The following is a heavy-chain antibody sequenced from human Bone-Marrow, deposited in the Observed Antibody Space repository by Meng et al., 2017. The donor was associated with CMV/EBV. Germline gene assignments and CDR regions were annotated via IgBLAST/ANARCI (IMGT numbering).Heavy chain of an antibody. CDR1: GGTLSTYA. Sequence: SVKVSCKASGGTLSTYAISWVRQAPGQGLEWMGGIIPIFGTTNYAQKFQHRVTLTTDVSTNTAYMEVHNLRSEDTAVYFCARVDNYDDSGYHYYWFDPRGQGTQVTVSS. V-gene: IGHV1-69*05. CDR3: ARVDNYDDSGYHYYWFDP. CDR2: IIPIFGTT. D-gene: IGHD3-22*01. J-gene: IGHJ5*02.